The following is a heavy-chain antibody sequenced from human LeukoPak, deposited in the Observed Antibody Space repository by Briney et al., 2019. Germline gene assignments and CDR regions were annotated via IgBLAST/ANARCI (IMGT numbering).Heavy chain of an antibody. J-gene: IGHJ4*02. CDR1: GFTFSTYS. CDR3: ARGSTYYDSSGQVPFDY. CDR2: ISSSSSTI. V-gene: IGHV3-48*01. Sequence: GGSLRLSCAASGFTFSTYSMNWVRQAPGKGLEWVSYISSSSSTIYYADSVKGRFTISRDNAKNSLYLQMNSLRAEDTAVYYCARGSTYYDSSGQVPFDYWGQETLVTVSS. D-gene: IGHD3-22*01.